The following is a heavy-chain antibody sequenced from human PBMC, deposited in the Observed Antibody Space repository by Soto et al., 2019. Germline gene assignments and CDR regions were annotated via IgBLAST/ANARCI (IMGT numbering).Heavy chain of an antibody. J-gene: IGHJ4*02. V-gene: IGHV1-18*01. CDR2: ISGYNGYP. Sequence: QVQLVQSGAEVRKPGASVNVSCKTSGYIFTNYGVAWVRQAPAQGLELVAWISGYNGYPKYTQKFQGRVTVTTDTSTRTGYMELRNLISDDTAVYDCARGSAGALYDFWGQGTPVTVSS. D-gene: IGHD6-13*01. CDR1: GYIFTNYG. CDR3: ARGSAGALYDF.